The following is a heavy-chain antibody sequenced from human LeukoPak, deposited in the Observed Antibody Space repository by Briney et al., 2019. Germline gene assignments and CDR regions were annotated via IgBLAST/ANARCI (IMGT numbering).Heavy chain of an antibody. CDR1: GFTFSSYT. CDR3: ASTWGYCSGGSCDRHTDY. Sequence: PGGSLRLSCAASGFTFSSYTMSWVRQAPGKGLEWVSAISGNGGSTYYAYSVKGGFTISRDNSKNTLYLQMNSLRAEDTAVYYCASTWGYCSGGSCDRHTDYWGQGTLVTVSS. D-gene: IGHD2-15*01. J-gene: IGHJ4*02. V-gene: IGHV3-23*01. CDR2: ISGNGGST.